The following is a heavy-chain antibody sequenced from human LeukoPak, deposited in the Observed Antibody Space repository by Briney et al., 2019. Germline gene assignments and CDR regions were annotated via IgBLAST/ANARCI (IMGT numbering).Heavy chain of an antibody. J-gene: IGHJ4*02. V-gene: IGHV3-7*01. CDR2: IKQDGSEK. D-gene: IGHD3-3*01. CDR3: ARDQPHYDFWSGLFDY. Sequence: PGGSLRLSCAASGFTFSSYWMSWVRQAPGKGLEWVANIKQDGSEKYYVDSVKGRFTISRDNDKNSLYLQMNSLRAEDTAVYYCARDQPHYDFWSGLFDYWGQGTLVTVSS. CDR1: GFTFSSYW.